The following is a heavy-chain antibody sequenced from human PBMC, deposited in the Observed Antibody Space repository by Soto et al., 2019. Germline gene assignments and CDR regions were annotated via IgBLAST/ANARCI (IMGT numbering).Heavy chain of an antibody. D-gene: IGHD4-17*01. CDR1: GYSISSGYY. Sequence: PSETLSLTCAVSGYSISSGYYWGWIRQPPGKGLKWIGSIYHSGSTYYNPSLKSRVTISVDTSKNQFSLKLSSVTAADTAVYYCARDPLYGDFGMDVWGQGTTVTVSS. J-gene: IGHJ6*02. CDR2: IYHSGST. V-gene: IGHV4-38-2*02. CDR3: ARDPLYGDFGMDV.